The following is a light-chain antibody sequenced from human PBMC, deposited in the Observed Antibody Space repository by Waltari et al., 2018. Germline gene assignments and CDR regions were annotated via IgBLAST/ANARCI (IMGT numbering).Light chain of an antibody. CDR2: DAS. CDR3: QQRTDRPPVT. Sequence: VFTHSPATLSLSPGETATLSCRASQSVSVYLAWYQQRPGQAPRLLIYDASDRATGVPARFSGSGSGTDVTMTISSLEPEDFAGYYCQQRTDRPPVTFGQGTRVEMK. CDR1: QSVSVY. V-gene: IGKV3-11*01. J-gene: IGKJ1*01.